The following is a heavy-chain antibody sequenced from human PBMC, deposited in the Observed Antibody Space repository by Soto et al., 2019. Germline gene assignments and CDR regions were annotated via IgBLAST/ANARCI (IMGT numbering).Heavy chain of an antibody. Sequence: PGGSLRLSCAASGITFSNYAMTWVRQAPGKGLEWVSSISGNGRATYYADSVKGRSTIFRDNSQNTLYLQLNSLRAEDTAIYYCAKEWERRGPTCDNGVCYLLDLWGQGTQVTVSS. J-gene: IGHJ5*02. CDR3: AKEWERRGPTCDNGVCYLLDL. V-gene: IGHV3-23*01. CDR2: ISGNGRAT. CDR1: GITFSNYA. D-gene: IGHD2-8*01.